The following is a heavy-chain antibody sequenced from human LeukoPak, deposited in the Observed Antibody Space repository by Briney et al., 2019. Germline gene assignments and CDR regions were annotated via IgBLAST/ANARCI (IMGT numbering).Heavy chain of an antibody. Sequence: GGSLRLSCAASGFTFSSYSMNWVRQAPGKGLEWVSSISSSSSYIYYADSVKGRFTISRDNAKNSLYLQMNSLRAEDTAVYYCARAAYSSSWPNPDDAFDIWGQGTMVTVSP. CDR1: GFTFSSYS. D-gene: IGHD6-13*01. CDR2: ISSSSSYI. V-gene: IGHV3-21*01. CDR3: ARAAYSSSWPNPDDAFDI. J-gene: IGHJ3*02.